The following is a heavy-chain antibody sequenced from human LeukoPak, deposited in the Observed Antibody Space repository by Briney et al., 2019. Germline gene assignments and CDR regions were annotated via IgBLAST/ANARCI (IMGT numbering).Heavy chain of an antibody. D-gene: IGHD5-24*01. V-gene: IGHV3-53*01. J-gene: IGHJ4*02. CDR2: IYSGGST. Sequence: PGGSLRLSCAASGFTFNNFGMQWVRQAPGKGLEWVSVIYSGGSTYYADSVKGRFTISRDNSKNTLYLQMNSLRAEDTAVYYCASGPSRGYWGQGTLVTVSS. CDR3: ASGPSRGY. CDR1: GFTFNNFG.